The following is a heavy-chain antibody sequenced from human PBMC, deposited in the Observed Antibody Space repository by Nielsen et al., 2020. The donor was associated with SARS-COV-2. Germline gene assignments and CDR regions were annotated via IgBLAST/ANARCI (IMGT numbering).Heavy chain of an antibody. J-gene: IGHJ4*02. CDR2: IYHSAVYSSGSP. CDR1: GDSITSGGYY. Sequence: SETLSLTCSVSGDSITSGGYYWTWIRQQPGKGLEWIGYIYHSAVYSSGSPHYSPSLKSRITVSLDTSKTQFSLRLTSVTAADAAVYYCAGGPNPVTGTFYFDYWGQGLLVTVSS. D-gene: IGHD6-19*01. V-gene: IGHV4-31*03. CDR3: AGGPNPVTGTFYFDY.